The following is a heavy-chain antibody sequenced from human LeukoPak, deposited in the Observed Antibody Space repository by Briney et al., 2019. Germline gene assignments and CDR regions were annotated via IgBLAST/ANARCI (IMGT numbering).Heavy chain of an antibody. D-gene: IGHD1-26*01. J-gene: IGHJ2*01. V-gene: IGHV3-7*05. CDR1: GFTFSTYS. CDR2: IKQDGSEK. Sequence: PGGSLRLSCAASGFTFSTYSMSWVRQAPGKGLEWVANIKQDGSEKYYVDSVKGRFTISRDNAKNSLYLQGSSLRDEDTAVYYCARVCWDSSYWYVDHWGRGTLVTVSS. CDR3: ARVCWDSSYWYVDH.